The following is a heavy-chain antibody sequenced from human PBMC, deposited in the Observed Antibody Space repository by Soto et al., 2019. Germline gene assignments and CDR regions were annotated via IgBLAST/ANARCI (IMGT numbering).Heavy chain of an antibody. CDR3: ARTYECAKSDCYRAFDI. V-gene: IGHV3-30*04. J-gene: IGHJ3*02. Sequence: AQLLESGGGLVQPGGSLRLSCAASGFTFSSYAMHWVRQAPGTGPEWVAATSSDGTDNVYADSVSGRFTISRDNSKNTLYLQMNSLRSEDAAVYYCARTYECAKSDCYRAFDIWGQGTMVTVSS. D-gene: IGHD2-21*02. CDR1: GFTFSSYA. CDR2: TSSDGTDN.